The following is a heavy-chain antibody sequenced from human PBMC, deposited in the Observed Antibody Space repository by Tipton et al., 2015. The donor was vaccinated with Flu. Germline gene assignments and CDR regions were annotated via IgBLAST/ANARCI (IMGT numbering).Heavy chain of an antibody. V-gene: IGHV3-74*01. Sequence: SLRLSCAASGFTFSIYWMHWVRQVPGKGLVWVSRIKGDGSITNYVDSVKGRFTISRDNAKNKVYLQMNSLRAEDTAVYYCARDGPGMATAGIWGQETLVTVSS. D-gene: IGHD5-24*01. CDR1: GFTFSIYW. CDR2: IKGDGSIT. J-gene: IGHJ4*02. CDR3: ARDGPGMATAGI.